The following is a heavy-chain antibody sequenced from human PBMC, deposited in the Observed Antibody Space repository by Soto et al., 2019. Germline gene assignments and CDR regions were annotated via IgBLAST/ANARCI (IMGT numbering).Heavy chain of an antibody. V-gene: IGHV3-23*01. Sequence: EVQLLQSGGGLAQPGGYLRVSCAASGITFSSYAMTWVRQAPGRGLEWVSTITDSGSSTYYTDSVRGRFTVSRDNSKNTVYLQIDSLRAEDTAVYYCAKDRQMSTLTYDAFDVWGQGTMVTVSS. CDR3: AKDRQMSTLTYDAFDV. J-gene: IGHJ3*01. CDR2: ITDSGSST. D-gene: IGHD3-10*01. CDR1: GITFSSYA.